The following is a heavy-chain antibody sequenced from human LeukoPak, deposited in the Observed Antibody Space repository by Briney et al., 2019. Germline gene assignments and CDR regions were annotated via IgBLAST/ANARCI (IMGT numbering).Heavy chain of an antibody. V-gene: IGHV4-61*01. D-gene: IGHD3-10*01. CDR3: AREGVVRGANWFDP. CDR2: IYYSGST. Sequence: SETLSLTCTVSGGSVSSGSYYWSWIRQPPGKGLEWIGYIYYSGSTNYNPSLKSRVTISVDTSENQFSLKLSSVTAADTAVYYCAREGVVRGANWFDPWGQGTLVAVSS. CDR1: GGSVSSGSYY. J-gene: IGHJ5*02.